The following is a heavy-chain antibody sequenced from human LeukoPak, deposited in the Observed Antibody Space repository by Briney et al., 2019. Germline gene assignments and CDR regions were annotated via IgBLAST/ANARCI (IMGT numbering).Heavy chain of an antibody. CDR3: AGYIVATIYYFDY. V-gene: IGHV4-39*01. Sequence: PSETLSLTCTVSGGSISSSSYYWGWIRQPPGRGLEWIGNIYYSGSTYYNPSLKSRVTISVDTSKNQFSLKLSSVTAADTAVYHCAGYIVATIYYFDYWGQGTLVTVSS. CDR2: IYYSGST. J-gene: IGHJ4*02. CDR1: GGSISSSSYY. D-gene: IGHD5-12*01.